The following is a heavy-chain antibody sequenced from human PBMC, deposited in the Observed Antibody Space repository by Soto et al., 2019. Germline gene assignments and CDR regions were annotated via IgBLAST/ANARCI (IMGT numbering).Heavy chain of an antibody. V-gene: IGHV1-24*01. CDR3: ATPEDPSSSWYYAFDI. Sequence: ASVKVSCKVSGYTLPELSIHWVRQALGKGNDWMGGFDPEDCETIHAQKSQGRGTRTEDTSTDTAYMELSSLRSEDTAVYYCATPEDPSSSWYYAFDIWGQGTMVT. CDR1: GYTLPELS. CDR2: FDPEDCET. J-gene: IGHJ3*02. D-gene: IGHD6-13*01.